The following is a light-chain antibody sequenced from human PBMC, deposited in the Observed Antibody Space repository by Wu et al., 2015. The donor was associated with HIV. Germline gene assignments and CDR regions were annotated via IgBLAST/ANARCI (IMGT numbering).Light chain of an antibody. Sequence: VTITCRASQGIRNDLGWYQQKPGKAPKLLIYAASSLQSGVPSRFSGSGSGTDFTLTIRSLQSEDFATYYCLQDYNYPFTFGGGTKVEIK. CDR1: QGIRND. CDR3: LQDYNYPFT. V-gene: IGKV1-6*01. J-gene: IGKJ4*01. CDR2: AAS.